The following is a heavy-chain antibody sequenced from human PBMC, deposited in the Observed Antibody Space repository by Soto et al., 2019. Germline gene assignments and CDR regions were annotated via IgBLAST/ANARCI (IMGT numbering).Heavy chain of an antibody. J-gene: IGHJ5*02. CDR1: GFTFSSYA. D-gene: IGHD3-3*01. Sequence: PGGSLRLSCAASGFTFSSYAVSWVRQAPGKGLEWVSAISGSGGSTYYADSVKGRFTISRDNSKNTLYLQMNSLRAEDTAVYYCARSGLDDFWSGYYKVKWLDPWGQGTLVTVST. CDR2: ISGSGGST. V-gene: IGHV3-23*01. CDR3: ARSGLDDFWSGYYKVKWLDP.